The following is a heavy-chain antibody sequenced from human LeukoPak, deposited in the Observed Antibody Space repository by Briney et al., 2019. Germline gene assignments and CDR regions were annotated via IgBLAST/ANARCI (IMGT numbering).Heavy chain of an antibody. CDR1: GFTFSSYG. CDR3: ARDLCWGCFDD. CDR2: IQYDGSNK. J-gene: IGHJ4*02. D-gene: IGHD3-10*02. V-gene: IGHV3-30*02. Sequence: GGSLRLSCAASGFTFSSYGMHWVRQAPGKGLEWVAFIQYDGSNKYYVDSVKGRFTISRDNSRNTLYLQMNSLRVDDTAVYYCARDLCWGCFDDWGQGNLVTVSS.